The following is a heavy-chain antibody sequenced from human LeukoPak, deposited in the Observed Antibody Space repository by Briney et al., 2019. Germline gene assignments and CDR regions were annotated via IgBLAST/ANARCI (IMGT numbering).Heavy chain of an antibody. V-gene: IGHV3-7*01. D-gene: IGHD1-26*01. Sequence: GGSLRLSCAASGFSFGSSWMSWVRQAPGKGLEWVANIKPDGSEKYYVDSVKGRFTISRDNAKNSLYLQMNSLRAEDTAVYYCARDWSWDARDYWGQGTLVTVSS. J-gene: IGHJ4*02. CDR2: IKPDGSEK. CDR3: ARDWSWDARDY. CDR1: GFSFGSSW.